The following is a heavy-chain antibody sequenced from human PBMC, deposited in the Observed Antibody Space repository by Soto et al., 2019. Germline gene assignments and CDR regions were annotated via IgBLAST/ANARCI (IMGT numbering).Heavy chain of an antibody. CDR3: ARGLAAGDY. CDR1: GYTFTNYY. D-gene: IGHD6-13*01. Sequence: QVQLVQSGAEVKNPGASVKVSCKASGYTFTNYYIHWVRQAPGQGLEWMAIINPSGGSTNYAQKFQGRVTLARDTFTNTVYMELSSLRSEDTAIYYRARGLAAGDYWGQGTLVTVSS. J-gene: IGHJ4*02. V-gene: IGHV1-46*01. CDR2: INPSGGST.